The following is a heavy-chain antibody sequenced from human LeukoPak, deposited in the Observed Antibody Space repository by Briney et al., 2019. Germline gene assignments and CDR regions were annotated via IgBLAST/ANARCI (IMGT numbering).Heavy chain of an antibody. CDR3: AILGDYGDYPFDP. J-gene: IGHJ5*02. Sequence: SETLSLTCAVSGGSISSSNWWSWVRQPPGKGLEWIGEIYHSGSTNYNPSLKSRVTIPVDKSKNQFSLKLSSVTAADTAVYYCAILGDYGDYPFDPWGQGTLVTVSS. D-gene: IGHD4-17*01. CDR1: GGSISSSNW. V-gene: IGHV4-4*02. CDR2: IYHSGST.